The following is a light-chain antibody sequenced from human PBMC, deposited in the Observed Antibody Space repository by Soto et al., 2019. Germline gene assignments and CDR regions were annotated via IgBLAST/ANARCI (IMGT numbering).Light chain of an antibody. Sequence: EIVLTQSPATLSLSPGERATLSCRASRSVSSSLAWYQQKPGQAPRLLIYDASNRATGIPARFSGSGSGTDFTLTISSLEPEDFAVYYCQQRSNWPPVFGGGTKVEIK. CDR2: DAS. CDR3: QQRSNWPPV. CDR1: RSVSSS. V-gene: IGKV3-11*01. J-gene: IGKJ4*01.